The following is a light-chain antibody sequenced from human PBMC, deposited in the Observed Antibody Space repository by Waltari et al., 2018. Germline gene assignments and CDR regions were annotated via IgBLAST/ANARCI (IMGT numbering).Light chain of an antibody. CDR2: EVS. CDR1: SSDVGAYNS. V-gene: IGLV2-14*01. CDR3: SSYTTSSTLGV. J-gene: IGLJ3*02. Sequence: QSALTQPASVSGSPGQSITISCPGTSSDVGAYNSVSWYQHHPGKAPKVMIYEVSNRPSGVSNRFSGSKSANTASLTISGLQAEDEADYYCSSYTTSSTLGVFGGGTKLTVL.